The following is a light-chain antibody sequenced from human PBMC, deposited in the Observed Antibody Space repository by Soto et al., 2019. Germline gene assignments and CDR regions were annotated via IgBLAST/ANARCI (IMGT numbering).Light chain of an antibody. J-gene: IGKJ1*01. V-gene: IGKV1-27*01. Sequence: DIQMTQSPSSLSASVGDSVTITCRASQGINNYLAWYQQKPGKVPVLLIYSASTLKSGVSSRFSGRGAGTAFTLTISSLQPEDFATYYCQKYDRAPRTFGQGTKVDIK. CDR1: QGINNY. CDR3: QKYDRAPRT. CDR2: SAS.